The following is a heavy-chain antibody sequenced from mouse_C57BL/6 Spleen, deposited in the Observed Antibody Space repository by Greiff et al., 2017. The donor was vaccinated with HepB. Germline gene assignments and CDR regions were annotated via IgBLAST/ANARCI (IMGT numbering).Heavy chain of an antibody. CDR2: INPNNGGT. CDR1: GYTFTDYN. J-gene: IGHJ2*01. D-gene: IGHD1-1*01. CDR3: ARGYYGSSYVGALDY. V-gene: IGHV1-22*01. Sequence: VQLQQSGPELVKPGASVKMSCKASGYTFTDYNMHWVKQSHGKSLEWIGYINPNNGGTSYNQKFKGKATLTVNKSSSTAYMELRSLTSEDSAVYYCARGYYGSSYVGALDYWGQGTTLTVSS.